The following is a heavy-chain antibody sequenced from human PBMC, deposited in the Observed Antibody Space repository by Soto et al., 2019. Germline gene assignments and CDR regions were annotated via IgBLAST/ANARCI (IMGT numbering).Heavy chain of an antibody. CDR3: ARWLLWFGELSRGNFDY. CDR1: GYTFTGHY. D-gene: IGHD3-10*01. Sequence: ASVKVSFKASGYTFTGHYMHWVRQAPGQGLEWMGWINPNSGGTNYAQKFQGRVTMTRDTSISTAYMELSRLRSDDTAVCYCARWLLWFGELSRGNFDYWGQGTLVTVSS. V-gene: IGHV1-2*02. J-gene: IGHJ4*02. CDR2: INPNSGGT.